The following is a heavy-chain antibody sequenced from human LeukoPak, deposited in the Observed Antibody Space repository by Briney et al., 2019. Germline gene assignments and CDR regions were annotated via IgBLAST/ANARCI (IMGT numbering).Heavy chain of an antibody. J-gene: IGHJ4*02. CDR3: ARDPNPAH. CDR1: GFTFSSYE. CDR2: IGSSGSTI. Sequence: GGSLRLSCAASGFTFSSYEMIWVRQAPGKGLEWVSYIGSSGSTIYYTDSVKGRFLISRDNAKNSLFLQMNSLRAEDTAVCYCARDPNPAHWGQGTLVTVSS. V-gene: IGHV3-48*03.